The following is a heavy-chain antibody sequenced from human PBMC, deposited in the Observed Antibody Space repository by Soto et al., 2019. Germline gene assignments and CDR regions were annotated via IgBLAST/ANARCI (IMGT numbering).Heavy chain of an antibody. Sequence: GGSLRLSCAASGFTFSSFGMHWVRQAPGKGLEWVAVIWYDGSNKYYADSVKGRFTISRDNSKNTLYLQMNSLRAEDTAVYYCARDTRDYDILTGYYPTGWFDPWGQGTLVTVSS. CDR2: IWYDGSNK. V-gene: IGHV3-33*08. CDR3: ARDTRDYDILTGYYPTGWFDP. CDR1: GFTFSSFG. J-gene: IGHJ5*02. D-gene: IGHD3-9*01.